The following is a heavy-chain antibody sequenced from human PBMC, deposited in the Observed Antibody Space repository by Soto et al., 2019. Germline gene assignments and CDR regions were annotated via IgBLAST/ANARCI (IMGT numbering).Heavy chain of an antibody. Sequence: EVQLVQSGAEVKKPGESLKISCKGSGYSFTSYWIGWVRQMPGKGLEWMGIIYPGDSDTRYSPSFQGQVTISADKSISTPRRQWSSLKDSDTATYYCARHGDGADLGMDVWGQGTTVTVSS. V-gene: IGHV5-51*01. J-gene: IGHJ6*02. CDR3: ARHGDGADLGMDV. CDR1: GYSFTSYW. D-gene: IGHD4-17*01. CDR2: IYPGDSDT.